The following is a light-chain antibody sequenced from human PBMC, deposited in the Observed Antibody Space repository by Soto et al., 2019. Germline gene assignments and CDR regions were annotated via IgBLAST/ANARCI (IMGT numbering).Light chain of an antibody. CDR2: GAS. CDR3: QQYGSPTWT. V-gene: IGKV3-20*01. J-gene: IGKJ1*01. Sequence: EIVCTQSPATLSLSPGERATLSFRASQSVSSYLAWYQQKPGQAPRLLIYGASSRATGIPDRFSGSGSGTDFTLTISRLEPEDFTVYYCQQYGSPTWTFGQGTKVDI. CDR1: QSVSSY.